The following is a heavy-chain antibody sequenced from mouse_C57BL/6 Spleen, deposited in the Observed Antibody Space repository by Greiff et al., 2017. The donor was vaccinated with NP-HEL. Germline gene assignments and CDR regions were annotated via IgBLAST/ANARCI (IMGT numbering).Heavy chain of an antibody. CDR3: ATIYYDYSYFDY. D-gene: IGHD2-4*01. Sequence: EVHLVESGGGLVKPGGSLKLSCAASGFTFSDYGMHWVRQAPEKGLEWVAYISSGSSTIYYADTVKGRFTISRDNAKNTLFLQMTSLRSEDTAMYYCATIYYDYSYFDYWGQGTTLTVSS. J-gene: IGHJ2*01. CDR1: GFTFSDYG. CDR2: ISSGSSTI. V-gene: IGHV5-17*01.